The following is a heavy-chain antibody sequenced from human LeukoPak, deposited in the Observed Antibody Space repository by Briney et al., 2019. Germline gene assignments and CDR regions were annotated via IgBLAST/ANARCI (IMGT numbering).Heavy chain of an antibody. CDR1: GYTFTSYG. CDR2: ISAYNGNT. V-gene: IGHV1-18*01. Sequence: GASVKVSCKASGYTFTSYGISWVRQAPGQGLEWMGWISAYNGNTNYAQKFQGRATMTTDTSTSTAYMELRSLRSDDTAVYHCARGRAVRPYNWFDPWGQGTLVTVSS. J-gene: IGHJ5*02. D-gene: IGHD6-6*01. CDR3: ARGRAVRPYNWFDP.